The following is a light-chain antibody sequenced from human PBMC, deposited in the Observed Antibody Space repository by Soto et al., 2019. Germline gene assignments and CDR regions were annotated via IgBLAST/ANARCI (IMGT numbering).Light chain of an antibody. CDR1: SSDIGDSDY. J-gene: IGLJ2*01. CDR2: EVT. V-gene: IGLV2-14*01. Sequence: QSALTQPPSASGSPGQSVTISCTGTSSDIGDSDYVSWYQQHPDKAPKLLISEVTNRPSGVSNRFSGSKSGNTASLTISGLQAEDEADYYCSSYSRNSTPVVFGGGTKVTVL. CDR3: SSYSRNSTPVV.